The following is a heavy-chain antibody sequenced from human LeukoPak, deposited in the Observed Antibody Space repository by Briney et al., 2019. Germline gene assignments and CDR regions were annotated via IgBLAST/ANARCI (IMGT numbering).Heavy chain of an antibody. Sequence: GGSLRLSCAASGFTFSSYGMHWVRQAPGKGLEWVAVIWYDGSNKYYADSVKGRFTISRDNSKNTLYLQMNSLRAEDTAVYYCARDKSVGATPFDYWGQGTLVTVSS. D-gene: IGHD1-26*01. CDR3: ARDKSVGATPFDY. CDR1: GFTFSSYG. J-gene: IGHJ4*02. V-gene: IGHV3-33*01. CDR2: IWYDGSNK.